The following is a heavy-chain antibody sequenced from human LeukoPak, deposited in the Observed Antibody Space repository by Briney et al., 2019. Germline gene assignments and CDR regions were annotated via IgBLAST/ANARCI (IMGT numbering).Heavy chain of an antibody. CDR3: ARAGYYDSSGYYSFDY. J-gene: IGHJ4*02. V-gene: IGHV4-4*02. Sequence: PSGTLSLTCAVSGGSISSSNWWRWVRQPPGKGLEWIGEIYHSGSTNYNPSLKSRVTISVDKSKNQFSLKLTSVTAADTAVYYCARAGYYDSSGYYSFDYWGQGTLVTVSS. CDR1: GGSISSSNW. CDR2: IYHSGST. D-gene: IGHD3-22*01.